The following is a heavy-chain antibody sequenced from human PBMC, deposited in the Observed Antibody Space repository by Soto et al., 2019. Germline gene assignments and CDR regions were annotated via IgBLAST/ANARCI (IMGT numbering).Heavy chain of an antibody. CDR2: ISGSGGST. V-gene: IGHV3-23*01. D-gene: IGHD6-6*01. J-gene: IGHJ6*02. Sequence: PGGSLRLSCAASGFTFSSYAISWVRQAPGKGLEWVSAISGSGGSTYYADSVKGRFTISRDNSKNTLYLQMNSLRAEDTAVYYCAKAIDSSWYYYGMDFWGQGTTVTVSS. CDR1: GFTFSSYA. CDR3: AKAIDSSWYYYGMDF.